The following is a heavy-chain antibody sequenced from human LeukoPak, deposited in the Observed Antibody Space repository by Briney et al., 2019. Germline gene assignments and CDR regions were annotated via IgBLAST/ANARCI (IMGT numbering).Heavy chain of an antibody. Sequence: SETLSLTCAVYGGSFSGYYWSWIRQPPGKGLEWIGEINHSGSTNYNPPLKSRVTISVDTSKNQFSLKLSSVTAADTAVYYCARVRWELLQYYFDYWGQGTLVTVSS. J-gene: IGHJ4*02. CDR1: GGSFSGYY. V-gene: IGHV4-34*01. CDR2: INHSGST. CDR3: ARVRWELLQYYFDY. D-gene: IGHD1-26*01.